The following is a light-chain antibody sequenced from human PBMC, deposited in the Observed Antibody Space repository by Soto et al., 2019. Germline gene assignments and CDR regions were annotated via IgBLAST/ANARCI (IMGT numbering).Light chain of an antibody. CDR1: TSNVGSIL. CDR2: NDY. Sequence: QSVLAQPPSASGTPGQRVTISCSGSTSNVGSILASWYQQLPGSAPKLLIYNDYERPSGVPDRFSGSKSGTSASLGISGLRSEDEADYFCAVWDDSLSGVVFGGGTKLTVL. V-gene: IGLV1-47*02. J-gene: IGLJ2*01. CDR3: AVWDDSLSGVV.